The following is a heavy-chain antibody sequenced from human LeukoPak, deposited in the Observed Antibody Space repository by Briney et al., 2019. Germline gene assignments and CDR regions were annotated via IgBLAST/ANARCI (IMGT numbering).Heavy chain of an antibody. CDR1: GFSFSNHA. V-gene: IGHV3-23*01. CDR3: AKANWVSNADAVW. J-gene: IGHJ4*02. Sequence: PGGSLRLSCAASGFSFSNHAMSWVRQAPARGPEWVSSIRGGGGTFYADSVKGRFTLSRDDSRNTVYLQLNNLRVEDTAIYYCAKANWVSNADAVWRGQGTQVTVSS. D-gene: IGHD1-1*01. CDR2: IRGGGGT.